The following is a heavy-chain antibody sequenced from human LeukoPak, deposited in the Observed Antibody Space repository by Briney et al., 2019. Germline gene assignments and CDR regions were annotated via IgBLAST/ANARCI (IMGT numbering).Heavy chain of an antibody. V-gene: IGHV3-23*01. CDR3: AKEYSGYDFDY. J-gene: IGHJ4*02. CDR2: TSGSGVNS. D-gene: IGHD5-12*01. CDR1: GFTLRSYD. Sequence: GGSLRLSWAASGFTLRSYDMSWVRQAPGKVLEWVAATSGSGVNSYYADSVRGRFTISRDNSQNTLYLQMDSLRAEDTALYYCAKEYSGYDFDYWDQGTLVTVSP.